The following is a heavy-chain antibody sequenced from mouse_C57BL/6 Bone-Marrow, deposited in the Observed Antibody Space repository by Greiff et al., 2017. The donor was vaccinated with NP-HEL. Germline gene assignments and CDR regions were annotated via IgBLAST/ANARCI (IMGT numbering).Heavy chain of an antibody. V-gene: IGHV5-12*01. Sequence: EVKLVESGGGLVQPGGSLKLSCAASGFTFSDYYMYWVRQTPEKRLEWVAYISNGGGSTYYPDTVKGRFTIARDNAKNTLYLQMSRLKSEETAMYYCARLYYYGSIGYWGQGTSVTVSS. CDR1: GFTFSDYY. CDR2: ISNGGGST. CDR3: ARLYYYGSIGY. D-gene: IGHD1-1*01. J-gene: IGHJ4*01.